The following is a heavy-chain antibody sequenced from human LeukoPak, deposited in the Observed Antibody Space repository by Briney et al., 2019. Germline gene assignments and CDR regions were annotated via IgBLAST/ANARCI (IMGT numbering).Heavy chain of an antibody. J-gene: IGHJ5*02. D-gene: IGHD3-22*01. CDR3: ARDHLVATYYYDSSGYS. CDR1: GYTFTGYY. V-gene: IGHV1-2*02. CDR2: INPNSGGT. Sequence: ASVKVSCKASGYTFTGYYMHWVRQAPGQGLEWMGWINPNSGGTNYAQKFQGRVTMTRDTSISTAYMELSRLRSDDTAVYYCARDHLVATYYYDSSGYSWGQGTLVTVSS.